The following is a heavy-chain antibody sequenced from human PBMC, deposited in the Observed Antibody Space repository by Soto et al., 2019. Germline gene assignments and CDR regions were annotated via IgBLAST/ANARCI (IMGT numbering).Heavy chain of an antibody. CDR3: ASATYYYGSGKRHVRCMPGAFDI. CDR2: IYYSGST. D-gene: IGHD3-10*01. CDR1: GGSISSGGYY. Sequence: QVQLQESGPGLVKPSQTLSLTCTVSGGSISSGGYYWSWIRQHPGKGLEWIGYIYYSGSTYYNPSLKSRVTISVDTSKNQFSLKLSSVTAADTAVYYCASATYYYGSGKRHVRCMPGAFDIWGQGTMVTVSS. V-gene: IGHV4-31*03. J-gene: IGHJ3*02.